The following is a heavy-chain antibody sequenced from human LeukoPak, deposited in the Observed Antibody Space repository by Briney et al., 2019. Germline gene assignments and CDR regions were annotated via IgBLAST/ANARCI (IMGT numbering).Heavy chain of an antibody. V-gene: IGHV3-33*01. CDR1: GFTFSSYG. J-gene: IGHJ4*02. CDR3: ARAYSSSWFNFDY. CDR2: IWYDGSNK. D-gene: IGHD6-13*01. Sequence: PGGSLRLSCAASGFTFSSYGMHWVRQAPGKGLEWVAVIWYDGSNKYYADSVKGRFTISRDNSKNTLYLQMNSLRAEDTAVYYCARAYSSSWFNFDYWGQGTLVTVSS.